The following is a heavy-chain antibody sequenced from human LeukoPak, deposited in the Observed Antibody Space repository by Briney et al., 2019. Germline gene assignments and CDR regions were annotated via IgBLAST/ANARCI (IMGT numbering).Heavy chain of an antibody. V-gene: IGHV3-33*08. D-gene: IGHD3-16*01. Sequence: GGSLRLSCAASGFSFSTFGMHWARRAPGKGLEWVAVIWNDGSKKFYAESVKGRFTISRDNSQNTLYLQMNRLRAEDTAVYYCGRDSLGGDYWGQGTLVTVSS. CDR3: GRDSLGGDY. CDR2: IWNDGSKK. CDR1: GFSFSTFG. J-gene: IGHJ4*02.